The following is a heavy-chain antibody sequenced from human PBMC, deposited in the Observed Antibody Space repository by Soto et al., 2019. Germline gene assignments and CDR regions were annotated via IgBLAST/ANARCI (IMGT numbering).Heavy chain of an antibody. J-gene: IGHJ5*02. CDR3: ARVWIKKTQDFSSGYYNWFDP. CDR2: MDPSDGYT. CDR1: GYTFITYY. V-gene: IGHV1-46*01. D-gene: IGHD3-3*01. Sequence: QVQLVQSGAEVKKPGASVKVSCKASGYTFITYYFHWLRQAPGQGLEWVGIMDPSDGYTFYAEKFQGRLSMNRGTSTSTVFMEVTRLDSADTAIYFCARVWIKKTQDFSSGYYNWFDPWGQRTLVTVSS.